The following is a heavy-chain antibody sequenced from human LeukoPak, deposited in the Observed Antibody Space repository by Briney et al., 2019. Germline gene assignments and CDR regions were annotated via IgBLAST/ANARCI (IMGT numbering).Heavy chain of an antibody. V-gene: IGHV3-30*02. CDR1: GFTFSSYG. J-gene: IGHJ4*02. CDR3: ARTGGVPGAVGVFDY. D-gene: IGHD2-2*01. Sequence: GGSLRLSCAASGFTFSSYGMHWVRQAPGKGLEWVAFIRYDGSNKYYADSVKGRFTISRDNSKNTVNLQMNSLRAEDTAVYHCARTGGVPGAVGVFDYWGQGTLVTVSS. CDR2: IRYDGSNK.